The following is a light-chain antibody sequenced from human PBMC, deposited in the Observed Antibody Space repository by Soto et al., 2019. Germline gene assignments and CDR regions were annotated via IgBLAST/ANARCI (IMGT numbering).Light chain of an antibody. CDR3: QQYGNSPIT. J-gene: IGKJ5*01. CDR1: QSVSSSY. Sequence: EIVLTQSPGTLSLSPGERATLSCRASQSVSSSYLAWYQRKPGQAPRLLIYGASTRATGIPDRFSGSGSGTDFTVTISSLEPEGFAVYYCQQYGNSPITFGQGTGLEIK. V-gene: IGKV3-20*01. CDR2: GAS.